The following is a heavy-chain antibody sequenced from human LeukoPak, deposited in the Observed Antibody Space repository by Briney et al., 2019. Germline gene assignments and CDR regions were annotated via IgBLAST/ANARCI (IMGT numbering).Heavy chain of an antibody. CDR1: GGSISSYY. V-gene: IGHV4-34*01. CDR2: INHSGST. J-gene: IGHJ4*02. D-gene: IGHD6-6*01. CDR3: ARTKYSSSSYYFDY. Sequence: SETLSLTCTVSGGSISSYYWSWIRQPPGKGLEWIGEINHSGSTNYNPSLKSRVTISVDTSKNQFSLKLSSVTAADTAVYYCARTKYSSSSYYFDYWGQGTLVTVSS.